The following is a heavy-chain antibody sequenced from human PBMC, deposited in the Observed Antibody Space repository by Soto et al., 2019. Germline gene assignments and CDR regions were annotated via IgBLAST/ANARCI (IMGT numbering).Heavy chain of an antibody. Sequence: EVQLVASGGGLVQPGGSLNLSCAASGFTFSGSAMHWVRQASGIGLEWVGRIRSKANSYAKAYAASVKGRFTISRDDSKNTAYLQMNSLKTEDTAVYYCLSTRVCYWGQGTLVTVST. CDR2: IRSKANSYAK. D-gene: IGHD2-2*01. J-gene: IGHJ4*02. V-gene: IGHV3-73*01. CDR3: LSTRVCY. CDR1: GFTFSGSA.